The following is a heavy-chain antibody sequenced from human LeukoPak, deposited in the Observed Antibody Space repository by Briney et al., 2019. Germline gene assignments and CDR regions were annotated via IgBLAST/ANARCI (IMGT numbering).Heavy chain of an antibody. J-gene: IGHJ6*02. CDR1: GFTFSGSA. Sequence: PGGSLRLSCAASGFTFSGSAVHWVRQASGKGLEWVGRIRSKANNYATAYAASVKGRFTISRDDSQNTAYLQMNSLKTEDTAVYFCSRLEGEQVYAMDVWGQGTTVTVSS. CDR3: SRLEGEQVYAMDV. D-gene: IGHD1/OR15-1a*01. CDR2: IRSKANNYAT. V-gene: IGHV3-73*01.